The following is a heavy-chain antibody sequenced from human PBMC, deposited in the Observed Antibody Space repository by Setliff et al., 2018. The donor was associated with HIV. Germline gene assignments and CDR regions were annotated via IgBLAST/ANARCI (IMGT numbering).Heavy chain of an antibody. Sequence: SETLSLTCTVSGGSISTTSYYWAWIRQPPGKGLEWIGSVFYSGSAYYNASLKSRVTISVDTSKNQFSLNLNSVTAADTAMYYCGRQFRYYYYYMDVWGKGTTVTVSS. CDR3: GRQFRYYYYYMDV. CDR1: GGSISTTSYY. J-gene: IGHJ6*03. V-gene: IGHV4-39*01. CDR2: VFYSGSA.